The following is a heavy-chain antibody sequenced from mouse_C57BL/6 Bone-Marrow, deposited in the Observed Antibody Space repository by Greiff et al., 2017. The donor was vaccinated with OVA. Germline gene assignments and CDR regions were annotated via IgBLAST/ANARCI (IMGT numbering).Heavy chain of an antibody. J-gene: IGHJ4*01. CDR3: ARDKAYDSNQGNAMDY. V-gene: IGHV5-16*01. CDR1: GFTFSDYY. CDR2: INYDGSST. Sequence: EVKVEESEGGLVQPGSSMKLSCTASGFTFSDYYMAWVRQVPEKGLEWVANINYDGSSTYYLDSLKSRFIISRDNAKNILYLQLSSLKSEDTATYYCARDKAYDSNQGNAMDYWGQGTSVTVSS. D-gene: IGHD2-5*01.